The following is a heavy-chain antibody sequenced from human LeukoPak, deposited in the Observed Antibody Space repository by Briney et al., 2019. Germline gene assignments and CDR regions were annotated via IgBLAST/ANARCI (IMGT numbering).Heavy chain of an antibody. D-gene: IGHD5-18*01. Sequence: SVKVSCKASGGTFGSYAISWVRQAPGQGLEWMGRIIPVFGTTNYAQKFQGRVTITADKYTSTAYIELSSLRSEDTAVYYCARENSADTDMGSYYYIDVWAKGARSPSP. V-gene: IGHV1-69*06. CDR1: GGTFGSYA. CDR3: ARENSADTDMGSYYYIDV. J-gene: IGHJ6*03. CDR2: IIPVFGTT.